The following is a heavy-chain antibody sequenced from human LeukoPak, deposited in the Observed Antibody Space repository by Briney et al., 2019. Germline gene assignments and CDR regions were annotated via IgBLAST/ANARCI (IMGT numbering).Heavy chain of an antibody. V-gene: IGHV3-23*01. CDR1: GFTFSSYA. Sequence: GGSLRLSCAASGFTFSSYAMSWVRQAPGKGLEWVSAISGSGGSTYYADSVKGRFTISRDNSKNTLYLQMNSLRAEDTAVYYCAKDRLPTRITMIVVPVNWGQGTLVTVSS. J-gene: IGHJ4*02. CDR2: ISGSGGST. D-gene: IGHD3-22*01. CDR3: AKDRLPTRITMIVVPVN.